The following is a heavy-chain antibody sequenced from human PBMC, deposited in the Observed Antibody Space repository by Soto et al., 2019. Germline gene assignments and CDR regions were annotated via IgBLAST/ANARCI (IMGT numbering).Heavy chain of an antibody. CDR2: IYHMGGT. V-gene: IGHV4-59*03. CDR3: AACTYQSVSKWFDA. CDR1: GASINSDY. D-gene: IGHD1-1*01. J-gene: IGHJ5*02. Sequence: SETLSLTCTVSGASINSDYWSWIRQSPGKGLEWIGYIYHMGGTDYNPSLKSRVTISTDKSKNKYVMRPLSLTAAAPAVYFSAACTYQSVSKWFDAKRQATQVSVS.